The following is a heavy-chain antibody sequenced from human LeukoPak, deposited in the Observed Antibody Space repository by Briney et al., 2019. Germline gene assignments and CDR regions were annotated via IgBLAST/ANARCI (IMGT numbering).Heavy chain of an antibody. CDR2: IIPIFGTA. Sequence: ASVKVSCKASGGTFSSYAISWVRQAPGQGLEWMGGIIPIFGTANYAQKFQGRVTITADESTSTAYMELSSLRSEDTAVYYCARDGGLYEMTYFQHWGQGTPVTVSS. V-gene: IGHV1-69*13. J-gene: IGHJ1*01. CDR1: GGTFSSYA. D-gene: IGHD5/OR15-5a*01. CDR3: ARDGGLYEMTYFQH.